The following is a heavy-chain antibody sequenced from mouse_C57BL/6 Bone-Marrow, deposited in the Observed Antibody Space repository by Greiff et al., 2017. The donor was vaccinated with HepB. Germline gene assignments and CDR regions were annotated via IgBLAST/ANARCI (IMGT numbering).Heavy chain of an antibody. Sequence: QVQLQQPGAELVKPGASVKLSCKASGYTFTSYWMHWVKQRPGQGLEWIGMIHPNSGSTNYNEKFKSKATLTVDKSSSTAYMQLSSLTSEDSAVYYCARCGGRWSWFAYWGQGTLGTVSA. J-gene: IGHJ3*01. V-gene: IGHV1-64*01. CDR3: ARCGGRWSWFAY. D-gene: IGHD1-1*02. CDR2: IHPNSGST. CDR1: GYTFTSYW.